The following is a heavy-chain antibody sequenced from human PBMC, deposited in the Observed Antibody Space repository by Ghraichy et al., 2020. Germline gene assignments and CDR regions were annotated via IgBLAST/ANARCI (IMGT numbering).Heavy chain of an antibody. CDR2: IKEDGSEK. CDR1: GIIFSDYW. J-gene: IGHJ4*02. D-gene: IGHD3-10*01. Sequence: GESLNISCAASGIIFSDYWMSWVRQAPGKGLEWVANIKEDGSEKIYVDSVKGRFTISRDNARNSLYLQMNSLRAEDTAIYHCAKVSPLTIGSGFFDSWGQGTLVTVSS. CDR3: AKVSPLTIGSGFFDS. V-gene: IGHV3-7*01.